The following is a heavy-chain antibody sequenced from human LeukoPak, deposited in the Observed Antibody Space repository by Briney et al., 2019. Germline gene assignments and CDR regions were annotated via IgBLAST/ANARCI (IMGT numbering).Heavy chain of an antibody. CDR3: AVSTTGRGYFDY. Sequence: SETLSLTCTVSGYSISSGYYWGWIRQPPGKGLEWIGSIYHSGSTYYNPSLKSRVTISVDTSKNQFSLKLSSVTAADTAVYYCAVSTTGRGYFDYWGREPWSPSPQ. D-gene: IGHD1-1*01. J-gene: IGHJ4*02. CDR1: GYSISSGYY. V-gene: IGHV4-38-2*02. CDR2: IYHSGST.